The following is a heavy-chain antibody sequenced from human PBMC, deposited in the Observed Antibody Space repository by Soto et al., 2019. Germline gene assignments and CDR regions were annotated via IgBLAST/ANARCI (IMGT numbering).Heavy chain of an antibody. Sequence: SGSMALGCAACSGTFRSHKSPCHRQPPGKGLEWIGQIFHTGTTNYNTSLKNRVTISLDTSKTQFSLKLSSVTAADTAVYYCARGRQVTIGTGKFEYWGQGSLVTVSS. V-gene: IGHV4-34*01. J-gene: IGHJ4*02. CDR2: IFHTGTT. D-gene: IGHD3-10*01. CDR3: ARGRQVTIGTGKFEY. CDR1: SGTFRSHK.